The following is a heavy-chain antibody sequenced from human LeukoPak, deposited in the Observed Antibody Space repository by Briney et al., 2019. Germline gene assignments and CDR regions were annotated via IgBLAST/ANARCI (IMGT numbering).Heavy chain of an antibody. D-gene: IGHD6-6*01. V-gene: IGHV4-59*01. J-gene: IGHJ4*02. CDR2: IYYSGST. Sequence: PSETLSLTCTVSGGSISSYYWSWIRQPPGKGLEWIGYIYYSGSTNYNPSLESRVTISVDTSKNQFSLKLSSVTAADTAVYYCAREGYSSSFLYRNFDYWGQGTLVTVSS. CDR3: AREGYSSSFLYRNFDY. CDR1: GGSISSYY.